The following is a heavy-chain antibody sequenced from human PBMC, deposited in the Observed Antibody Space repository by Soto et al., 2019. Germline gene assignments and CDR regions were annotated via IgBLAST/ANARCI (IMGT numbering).Heavy chain of an antibody. V-gene: IGHV3-23*01. D-gene: IGHD3-22*01. CDR2: ISGSGGST. Sequence: EVQLLESGGGLVQPGGSLRLSCAASGFTFSSYAMSWVRQAPGKGLEWVSAISGSGGSTYYADSVKGRFTISRDNSKNTLYQQMNSLRAEDTAVYYCAKGVPYYYDSSGYYDYWGQGTLVTVSS. CDR3: AKGVPYYYDSSGYYDY. CDR1: GFTFSSYA. J-gene: IGHJ4*02.